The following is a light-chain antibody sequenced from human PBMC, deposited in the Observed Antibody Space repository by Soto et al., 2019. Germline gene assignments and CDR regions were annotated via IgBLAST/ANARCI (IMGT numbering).Light chain of an antibody. J-gene: IGKJ5*01. V-gene: IGKV3-15*01. CDR3: QQYTNWPQT. Sequence: EIVMTQSPATLSVSPGERATISCRASQSVSSKLAWYQQKPGQTPRLLIYDASTRATDIPARFSGSGSGTEFSLTISSQQSEDFAVYYCQQYTNWPQTFGQGKRLEIK. CDR2: DAS. CDR1: QSVSSK.